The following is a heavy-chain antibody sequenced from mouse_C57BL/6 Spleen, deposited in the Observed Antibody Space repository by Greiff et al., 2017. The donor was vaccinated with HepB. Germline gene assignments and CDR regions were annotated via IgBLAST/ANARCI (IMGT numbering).Heavy chain of an antibody. CDR1: GYTFTSYW. V-gene: IGHV1-64*01. Sequence: QVQLQQPGAELVKPGASVKLSCKASGYTFTSYWMHWVKQRPGQGLEWIGMIHPNSGSTNYNEKFKSKATLTVDKSSSTAYMQLSSLTSEDSAVYYCARGYDGYSGRFAYWGQGTLVTVSA. CDR2: IHPNSGST. J-gene: IGHJ3*01. CDR3: ARGYDGYSGRFAY. D-gene: IGHD2-3*01.